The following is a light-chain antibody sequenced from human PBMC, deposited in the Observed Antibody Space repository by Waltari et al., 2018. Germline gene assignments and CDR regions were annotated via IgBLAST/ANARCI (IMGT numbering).Light chain of an antibody. CDR1: SSDVGAYDY. CDR3: SSHTSSRTRV. Sequence: QSALTQPASVSGSPGQSITISCTGTSSDVGAYDYVSWYQQHPGKVPKLMIYDFTYRSSGILNRFSGSKSGITAFLTISGLQAEDEADYYCSSHTSSRTRVFGGGTELTVL. CDR2: DFT. V-gene: IGLV2-14*03. J-gene: IGLJ3*02.